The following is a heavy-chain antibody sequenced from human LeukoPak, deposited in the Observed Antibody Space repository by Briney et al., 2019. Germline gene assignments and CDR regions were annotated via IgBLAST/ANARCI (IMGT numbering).Heavy chain of an antibody. J-gene: IGHJ6*03. CDR2: IIPIFGTA. D-gene: IGHD6-19*01. Sequence: SVKVSCKASGGTFSSYAISRVRQAPGQGLEWMGGIIPIFGTANYAQKFQCRVTITAAKSTTTAYRERNSPVCEDTAVYYCARVSGWFYYYYMDVWGKGTTVTVSS. V-gene: IGHV1-69*06. CDR3: ARVSGWFYYYYMDV. CDR1: GGTFSSYA.